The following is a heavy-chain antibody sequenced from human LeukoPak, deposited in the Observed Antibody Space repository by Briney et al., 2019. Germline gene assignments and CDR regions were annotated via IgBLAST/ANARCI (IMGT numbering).Heavy chain of an antibody. CDR1: GGSFSGYY. D-gene: IGHD1-26*01. CDR2: INHSGST. V-gene: IGHV4-34*01. J-gene: IGHJ4*02. CDR3: ARQKRSGSYSSFDY. Sequence: SETLSLTCAVYGGSFSGYYWSWIRQPPGKGLEWIGEINHSGSTNYNPSLKSRVTISVDTSKNQFSLKLSSVTAADTAVYYCARQKRSGSYSSFDYWGQGTLVTVSS.